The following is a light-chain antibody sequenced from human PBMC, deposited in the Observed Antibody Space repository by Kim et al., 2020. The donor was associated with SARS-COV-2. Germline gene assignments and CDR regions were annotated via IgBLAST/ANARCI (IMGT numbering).Light chain of an antibody. CDR2: AAS. V-gene: IGKV1-39*01. CDR3: QQSYITPFT. Sequence: DIQMTQSPSSLSASVGDRVTITCRTSQSISSHLNWYHQKPGRAPQLLISAASTLQGGVPSRFSGSGSETDFTLTISSLQPEDFATYCCQQSYITPFTFRPGTKVDIK. J-gene: IGKJ3*01. CDR1: QSISSH.